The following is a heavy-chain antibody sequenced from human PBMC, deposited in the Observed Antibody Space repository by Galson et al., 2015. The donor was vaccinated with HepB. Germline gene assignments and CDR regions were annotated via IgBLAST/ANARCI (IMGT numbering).Heavy chain of an antibody. J-gene: IGHJ1*01. Sequence: SLRLSCAASGFTFSSYAMHWVRQAPGKGLEWVAVISYDGSNKYYADSVKGRFTISRDNSKNTLYLQMNSLRIEDTAVYYCAKDGPSRWIIEGWGQGTLVTVSS. V-gene: IGHV3-30-3*01. CDR3: AKDGPSRWIIEG. D-gene: IGHD4-23*01. CDR1: GFTFSSYA. CDR2: ISYDGSNK.